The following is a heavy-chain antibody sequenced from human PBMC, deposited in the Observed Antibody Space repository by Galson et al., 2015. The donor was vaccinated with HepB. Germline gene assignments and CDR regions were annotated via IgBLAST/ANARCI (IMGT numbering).Heavy chain of an antibody. CDR2: ISAYNGNT. CDR3: ARVQVYCSSTSCSLDYYYGMDV. CDR1: GYTFLSYG. V-gene: IGHV1-18*04. Sequence: SVKVSCKASGYTFLSYGITWVRQAPGQGLEWMGWISAYNGNTNYAQKLQGRVTMTTDTSTSTAYMELRSLRSDDTAVYYCARVQVYCSSTSCSLDYYYGMDVWGQGTTVTVSS. J-gene: IGHJ6*02. D-gene: IGHD2-2*01.